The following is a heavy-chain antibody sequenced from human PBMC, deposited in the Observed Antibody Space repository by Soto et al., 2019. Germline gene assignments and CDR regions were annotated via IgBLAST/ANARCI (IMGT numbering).Heavy chain of an antibody. CDR2: IYSDGGT. CDR3: ATRMTTAPY. V-gene: IGHV3-66*01. CDR1: GFTVSNNY. D-gene: IGHD4-17*01. Sequence: EVQLVQSGGGLVQPGGSLRLSFAASGFTVSNNYLSWVRQAPGKGLKWVSLIYSDGGTDDAESVKGRFTISRDNSQNTLYLQMNSLKAEDTAIYYCATRMTTAPYWGQGTLVTVSS. J-gene: IGHJ4*02.